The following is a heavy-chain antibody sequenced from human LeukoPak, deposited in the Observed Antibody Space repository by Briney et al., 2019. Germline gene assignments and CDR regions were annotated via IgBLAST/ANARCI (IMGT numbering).Heavy chain of an antibody. V-gene: IGHV3-21*01. CDR2: ISSSSSYI. CDR3: ARDSSAPSEFDY. CDR1: GFTFSSYA. J-gene: IGHJ4*02. D-gene: IGHD6-19*01. Sequence: GGSLRLSCAASGFTFSSYAMSWVRQAPGKGLEWVSSISSSSSYIYYADSVKGRFTISRDNAKNSLYLQMNSLRAEDTAVYYCARDSSAPSEFDYWGQGTLVTVSS.